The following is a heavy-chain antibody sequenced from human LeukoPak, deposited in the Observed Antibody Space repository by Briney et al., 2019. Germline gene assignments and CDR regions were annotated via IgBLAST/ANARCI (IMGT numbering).Heavy chain of an antibody. J-gene: IGHJ4*02. CDR3: ARERGYGDTWYFDY. Sequence: PGGSLRLSCAASGFTVSSNYMSWVRQAPGKGLEWVSVIYSGGSTYYADSVKGRFTISRDNSKNTLYLQMNSLRAEDTAVYYCARERGYGDTWYFDYWGQGTLVTVSS. CDR1: GFTVSSNY. D-gene: IGHD5-12*01. V-gene: IGHV3-53*01. CDR2: IYSGGST.